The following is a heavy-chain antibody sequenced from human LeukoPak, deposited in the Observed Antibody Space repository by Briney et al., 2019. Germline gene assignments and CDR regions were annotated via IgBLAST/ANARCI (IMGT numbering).Heavy chain of an antibody. D-gene: IGHD2/OR15-2a*01. CDR2: INHSGST. V-gene: IGHV4-34*01. CDR3: VRTQMVVRVNWFDP. Sequence: SETLSLTCAVYGGSFSGDYWSWIRQPPGKGLEWIGEINHSGSTNYNLSLKSRVTISLDTSKNQFSLKVNSVTAADTAVYHCVRTQMVVRVNWFDPWGQGTLVTVSS. CDR1: GGSFSGDY. J-gene: IGHJ5*02.